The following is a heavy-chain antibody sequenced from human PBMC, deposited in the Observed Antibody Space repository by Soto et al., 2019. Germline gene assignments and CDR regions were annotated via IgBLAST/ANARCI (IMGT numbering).Heavy chain of an antibody. CDR1: GGSISSYY. Sequence: PSETLSLTCTVSGGSISSYYWSWIRQPPGKRLEWIGYIYYSGSTNYNPSLKSRVTISVDTSKNQFSLKLSSVTAADTAVYYCARDMTFYSSSWYNWFDPWGQGTLVTVSS. CDR3: ARDMTFYSSSWYNWFDP. CDR2: IYYSGST. J-gene: IGHJ5*02. V-gene: IGHV4-59*01. D-gene: IGHD6-13*01.